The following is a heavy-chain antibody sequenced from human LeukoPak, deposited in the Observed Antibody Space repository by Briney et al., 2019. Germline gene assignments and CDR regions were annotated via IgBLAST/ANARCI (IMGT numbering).Heavy chain of an antibody. D-gene: IGHD1-26*01. J-gene: IGHJ4*02. CDR3: ARRNGGRHQAFDY. V-gene: IGHV4-39*01. Sequence: SETLSLTCTVSSGSISSSSYYWGWFRQPPGKGLEWFGSIYYSGSTYYNPSLKSRVTISVDTSKKQFSLKLTSVTAADTAVYYCARRNGGRHQAFDYWGQGTLVTVSS. CDR1: SGSISSSSYY. CDR2: IYYSGST.